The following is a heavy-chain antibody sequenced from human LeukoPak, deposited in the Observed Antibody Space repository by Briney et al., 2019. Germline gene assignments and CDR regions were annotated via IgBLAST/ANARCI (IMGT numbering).Heavy chain of an antibody. CDR3: ARDPYSSSWYGWFDP. J-gene: IGHJ5*02. CDR2: ISSSSSTI. CDR1: GFTFSSYS. D-gene: IGHD6-13*01. V-gene: IGHV3-48*01. Sequence: GGSLRLSCVASGFTFSSYSMNWVRQAPGKGLEWVSYISSSSSTIYYADSVKGRFTISRDNAKNSLYLQMNSLRAEDTAVYYCARDPYSSSWYGWFDPWGQGTLVTVSS.